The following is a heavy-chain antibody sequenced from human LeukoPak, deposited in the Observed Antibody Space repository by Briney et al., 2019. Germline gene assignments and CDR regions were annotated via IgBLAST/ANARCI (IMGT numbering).Heavy chain of an antibody. V-gene: IGHV4-34*01. CDR1: GGSFSGYY. D-gene: IGHD3-10*01. Sequence: TTSETLSLTCAVYGGSFSGYYWSWIRQPPGKGLEWIGEINHSGSTNYNPSLKSRVTISVDTSKNQFSLKLSSVTAADTAVYYCARLRRLLWFGELSPFDYWGQGTLVTVSS. CDR3: ARLRRLLWFGELSPFDY. J-gene: IGHJ4*02. CDR2: INHSGST.